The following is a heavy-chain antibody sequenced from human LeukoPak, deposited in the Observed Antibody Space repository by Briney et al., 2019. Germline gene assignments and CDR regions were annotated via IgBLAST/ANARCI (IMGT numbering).Heavy chain of an antibody. J-gene: IGHJ4*02. CDR1: GYTFTSYD. V-gene: IGHV1-8*01. Sequence: ASVKVSCKASGYTFTSYDINWVRQATGQRLEWMGWMNPNSGNTGYAQKFQGRVTMTRNTSISTAYMELSSLRSEDTAVYYCARGRPRYCSSTSCFDYWGQGTLVTVSS. D-gene: IGHD2-2*01. CDR2: MNPNSGNT. CDR3: ARGRPRYCSSTSCFDY.